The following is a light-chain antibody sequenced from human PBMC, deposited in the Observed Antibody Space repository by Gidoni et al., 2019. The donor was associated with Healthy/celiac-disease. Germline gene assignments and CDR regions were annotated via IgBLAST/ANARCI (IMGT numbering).Light chain of an antibody. J-gene: IGKJ3*01. V-gene: IGKV3-11*01. CDR1: QSVSSY. Sequence: IVLTQPPATLSLSPGERATLSCRASQSVSSYLSWYQQKPGQAPRLLISDSSTRATGIPARFSGSGSGTDFTLTISSLEPEDFAVYYCQQRSNWPPGGTFGPGTKVDIK. CDR3: QQRSNWPPGGT. CDR2: DSS.